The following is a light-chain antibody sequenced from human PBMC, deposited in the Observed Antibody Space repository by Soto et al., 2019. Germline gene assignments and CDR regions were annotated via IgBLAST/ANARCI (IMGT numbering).Light chain of an antibody. V-gene: IGLV1-47*01. CDR3: ASWDDSLNGPV. CDR2: RNN. J-gene: IGLJ3*02. Sequence: QSVLTQPPSASVTPGQWVTISCSGSSSNIGNNYVFWYQQFPGMAPKLLIYRNNQQPSGVPDRFSGSKSGTSASLAIAGLRSEDESDYYCASWDDSLNGPVFGGGTKLTVL. CDR1: SSNIGNNY.